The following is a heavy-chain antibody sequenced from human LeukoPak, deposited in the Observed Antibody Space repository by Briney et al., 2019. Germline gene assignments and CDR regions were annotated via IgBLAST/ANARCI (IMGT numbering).Heavy chain of an antibody. CDR2: ITSSSSYI. CDR3: ARDVAVAGKFDY. CDR1: GFTFISYT. Sequence: PGGSLRLSCAASGFTFISYTMNWVRQAPGKGLEWVSSITSSSSYIYYADSVKGRFTISRDNAKKSLYLQMNSLRAEDTAVYYCARDVAVAGKFDYWGQGTLVTVSS. V-gene: IGHV3-21*01. D-gene: IGHD6-19*01. J-gene: IGHJ4*02.